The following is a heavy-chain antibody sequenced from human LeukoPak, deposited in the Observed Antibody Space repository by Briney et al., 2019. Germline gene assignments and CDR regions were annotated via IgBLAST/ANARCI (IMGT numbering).Heavy chain of an antibody. D-gene: IGHD1-26*01. V-gene: IGHV3-7*03. CDR1: GLTFINYW. Sequence: GGSLTLSCAGSGLTFINYWMTWVRQVPGKGLEWVANINRDGSGKYYLPSVRGRFTISKDDAKDSLYLQMDSLRPEDTAIYYCARVEYSGNGNLYWGQGTLVTVSS. CDR2: INRDGSGK. CDR3: ARVEYSGNGNLY. J-gene: IGHJ4*02.